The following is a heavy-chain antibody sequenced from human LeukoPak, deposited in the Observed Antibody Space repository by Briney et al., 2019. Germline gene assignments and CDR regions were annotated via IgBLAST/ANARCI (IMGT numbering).Heavy chain of an antibody. Sequence: SETLSLTCTVSGGSISSSSYYWGWIRQPPGKGLGWIGSIYYSGSTYYNPSLKSRVTISVDTSKNQFSLKLSSVTAADTAVYYCARDGSGSYYTNNWFDPWGQGTLVTVSS. CDR2: IYYSGST. J-gene: IGHJ5*02. D-gene: IGHD3-10*01. V-gene: IGHV4-39*07. CDR1: GGSISSSSYY. CDR3: ARDGSGSYYTNNWFDP.